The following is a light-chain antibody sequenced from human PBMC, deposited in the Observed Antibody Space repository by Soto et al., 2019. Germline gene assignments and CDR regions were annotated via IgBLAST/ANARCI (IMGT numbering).Light chain of an antibody. Sequence: QSVLTQPPSASATPGQRVIISCSGSNSNFGRNAVHWYKQLPGTAPKLLIYNNNLRPSGVPDRISGSKSGTSASLAISGLQSEDEAEYYCAGWDDSLNGVLFGGGTKVTVL. CDR3: AGWDDSLNGVL. CDR1: NSNFGRNA. V-gene: IGLV1-44*01. J-gene: IGLJ3*02. CDR2: NNN.